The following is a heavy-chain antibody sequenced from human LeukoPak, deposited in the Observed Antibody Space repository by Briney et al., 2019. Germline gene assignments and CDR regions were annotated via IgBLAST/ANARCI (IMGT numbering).Heavy chain of an antibody. CDR1: GDSITGHF. J-gene: IGHJ6*03. CDR3: AGGPVEMTPVGHYYYMDV. D-gene: IGHD4-23*01. CDR2: IHYSGTT. Sequence: PSETLSLTCTVSGDSITGHFWSWIRQTPAKGLEWIGYIHYSGTTNYNPSLKSRVAISVDSSNSRFSLRLTSVTAADTAVYYCAGGPVEMTPVGHYYYMDVWGKGTPVTVSS. V-gene: IGHV4-59*11.